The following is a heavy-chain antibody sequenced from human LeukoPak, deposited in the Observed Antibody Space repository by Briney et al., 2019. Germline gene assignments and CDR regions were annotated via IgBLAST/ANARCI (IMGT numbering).Heavy chain of an antibody. V-gene: IGHV4-39*01. CDR1: GGSISSSSYS. CDR3: ARLILLWFGEFYYNPIDY. CDR2: IYYSGST. Sequence: SETLSLTCTVSGGSISSSSYSWGWIRQPPGKGMEWIGSIYYSGSTYYNPSLKSRVTISVDTSKNQFSLKLSSVTAADTAVYYCARLILLWFGEFYYNPIDYWGQGTLVTVSS. D-gene: IGHD3-10*01. J-gene: IGHJ4*02.